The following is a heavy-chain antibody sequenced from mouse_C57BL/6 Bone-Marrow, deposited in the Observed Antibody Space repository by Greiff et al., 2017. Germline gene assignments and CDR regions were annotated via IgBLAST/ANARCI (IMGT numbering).Heavy chain of an antibody. V-gene: IGHV5-4*01. CDR2: ISDCGSYT. J-gene: IGHJ3*01. CDR3: ARDEDGNSQFAY. D-gene: IGHD2-1*01. Sequence: DVKLVESGGGLVKPGGSLKLSCAASGFTFSSYAMPWVRQTPVKRLEWVATISDCGSYTYYPDNVKGRFTISRDNAKNNRYLQMSHLKSEDTAMYYCARDEDGNSQFAYWGQGTLVTVSA. CDR1: GFTFSSYA.